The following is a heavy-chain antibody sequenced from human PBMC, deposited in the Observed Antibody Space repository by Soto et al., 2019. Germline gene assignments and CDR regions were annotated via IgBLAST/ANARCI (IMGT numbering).Heavy chain of an antibody. CDR1: GGSFNGYY. J-gene: IGHJ6*02. CDR2: INHSGST. CDR3: ARLSPGSYYGYYYYCGMDV. V-gene: IGHV4-34*01. D-gene: IGHD3-10*01. Sequence: SETLSLTCAGYGGSFNGYYWSWIRQPPGKGLEWIGEINHSGSTNYNPSLKSRVTISVDTSKNQFSLKLSSVTAADTAVYYCARLSPGSYYGYYYYCGMDVWGQGTTVTVSS.